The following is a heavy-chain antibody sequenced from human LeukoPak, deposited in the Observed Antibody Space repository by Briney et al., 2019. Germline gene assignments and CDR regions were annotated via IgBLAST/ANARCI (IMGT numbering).Heavy chain of an antibody. J-gene: IGHJ6*02. CDR2: TSYDGSNK. Sequence: PGGSLRLSCAASGFTFSSYGMYWVRQAPGKGLEGVALTSYDGSNKDYADSVKGRFTISRDNSKNTLYLQMDSLRSEDTAVYYCTREVLVRGVRYHSMDVWGQGTTVTVSS. V-gene: IGHV3-30*04. D-gene: IGHD3-10*01. CDR1: GFTFSSYG. CDR3: TREVLVRGVRYHSMDV.